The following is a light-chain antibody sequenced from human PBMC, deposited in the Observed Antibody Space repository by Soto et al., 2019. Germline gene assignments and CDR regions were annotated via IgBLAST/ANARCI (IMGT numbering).Light chain of an antibody. J-gene: IGKJ2*01. Sequence: EIVMTQSPATLSVSPGERATLSCRASQSVSSNLAWYQQNPGQAPRLLIYGASTRATGIPARFSGSGSGTEFTLTISSLQSEDFAVYYCQQYNNLPYTCGQGTKLEIK. V-gene: IGKV3-15*01. CDR3: QQYNNLPYT. CDR2: GAS. CDR1: QSVSSN.